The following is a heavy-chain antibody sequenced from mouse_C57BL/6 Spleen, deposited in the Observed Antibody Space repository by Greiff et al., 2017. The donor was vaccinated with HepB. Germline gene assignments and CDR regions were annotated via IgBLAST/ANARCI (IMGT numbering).Heavy chain of an antibody. CDR1: GYTFTDYY. CDR2: INPYNGGT. CDR3: APQNYDRAMDY. Sequence: EVQLQQSGPVLVKPGASVKMSCKASGYTFTDYYMNWVKQSNGKSLEWIGVINPYNGGTSYNQKFKGKATLTVDKSSSTAYMELNSLTSEDSAVYYCAPQNYDRAMDYWGQGTSVTGSS. V-gene: IGHV1-19*01. D-gene: IGHD2-4*01. J-gene: IGHJ4*01.